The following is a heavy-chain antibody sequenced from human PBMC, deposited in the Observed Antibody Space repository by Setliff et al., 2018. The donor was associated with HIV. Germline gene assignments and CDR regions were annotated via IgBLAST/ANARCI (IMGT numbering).Heavy chain of an antibody. Sequence: SETLSLTCTLSGGSFGDYHWSWIRQPAGRGLEWIGRIFRSGTTDYKFSLKSRVTISIDTSRNQFSLRLTSVTAEDTAVYYCARDRHYSGLGSYGPWGPGTRVT. J-gene: IGHJ5*02. CDR3: ARDRHYSGLGSYGP. V-gene: IGHV4-4*07. CDR2: IFRSGTT. D-gene: IGHD3-10*01. CDR1: GGSFGDYH.